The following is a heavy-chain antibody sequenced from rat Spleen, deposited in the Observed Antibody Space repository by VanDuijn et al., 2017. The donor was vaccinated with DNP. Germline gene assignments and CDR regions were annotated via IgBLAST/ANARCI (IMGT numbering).Heavy chain of an antibody. V-gene: IGHV5-58*01. D-gene: IGHD1-3*01. CDR2: INTSGGTT. CDR1: GFTFSTYW. CDR3: ARAYGSPWYFDY. J-gene: IGHJ3*01. Sequence: EVQLVETGGGLVQPGRSLKLSCVASGFTFSTYWMFWIRQAPGKGLEWVATINTSGGTTYYADSVKGRFTISRDNAHNTLYLQMNSLGSEDSATYYCARAYGSPWYFDYWGQGTLVTVSS.